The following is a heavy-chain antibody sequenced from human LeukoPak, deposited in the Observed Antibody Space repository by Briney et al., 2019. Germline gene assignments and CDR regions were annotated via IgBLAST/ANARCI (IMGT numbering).Heavy chain of an antibody. Sequence: ASVKVSCKASGYTFTSYYMHWVRQAPGQGLEWMGWINPNSGGTNYAQKFQGRVTMARDTSISTAYMELSRLRSDDTAVYYCARGLPGITIFGVVTGAEGWFDPWGQGTLVTVSS. D-gene: IGHD3-3*01. V-gene: IGHV1-2*02. CDR1: GYTFTSYY. CDR3: ARGLPGITIFGVVTGAEGWFDP. J-gene: IGHJ5*02. CDR2: INPNSGGT.